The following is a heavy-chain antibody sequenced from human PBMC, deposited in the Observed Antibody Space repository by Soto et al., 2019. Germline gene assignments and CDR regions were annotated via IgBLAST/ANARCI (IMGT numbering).Heavy chain of an antibody. CDR3: VRQYFDFWTDYPVLDY. CDR1: GYTFSKYD. J-gene: IGHJ4*02. V-gene: IGHV1-18*04. CDR2: ISPNSGRA. D-gene: IGHD3-3*01. Sequence: QVQLVQSGAEMKRPGASVKVSCKASGYTFSKYDVSWVRQAPGQGLEWLGLISPNSGRASYSEKFQGRVTMSTDTPTTTAYLELRSLRSDDTAVYYCVRQYFDFWTDYPVLDYRGQGTLVTVSS.